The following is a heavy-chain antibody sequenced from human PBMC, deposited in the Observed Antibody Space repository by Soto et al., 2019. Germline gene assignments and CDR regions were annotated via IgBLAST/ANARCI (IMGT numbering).Heavy chain of an antibody. CDR1: GYTFTNYG. J-gene: IGHJ6*02. CDR2: INPNSGGT. V-gene: IGHV1-2*04. Sequence: GASVKVSCKASGYTFTNYGISWVRQAPGQGLEWMGWINPNSGGTNYAQKFQGWVTMTRDTSISTAYMELSRLRSDDTAVYYCARESGIAVAGTCMGVWGQGTTVTVS. CDR3: ARESGIAVAGTCMGV. D-gene: IGHD6-19*01.